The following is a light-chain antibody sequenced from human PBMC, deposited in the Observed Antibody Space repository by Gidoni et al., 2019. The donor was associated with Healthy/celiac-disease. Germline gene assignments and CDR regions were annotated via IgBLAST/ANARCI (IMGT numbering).Light chain of an antibody. CDR2: WAS. V-gene: IGKV4-1*01. Sequence: DVVSTQPPDSLAVSLGERATINCKSSQSVLYSSNNKNYLAWYQQKPGQPPKLLIYWASTRESGVPDRFSGSGSGTDFTLTISSLQAEDVAVYYCQQYYSTPWTFGQGTKVEIK. J-gene: IGKJ1*01. CDR3: QQYYSTPWT. CDR1: QSVLYSSNNKNY.